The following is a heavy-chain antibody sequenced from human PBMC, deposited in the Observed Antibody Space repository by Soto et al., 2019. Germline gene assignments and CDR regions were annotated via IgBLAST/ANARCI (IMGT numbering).Heavy chain of an antibody. V-gene: IGHV4-31*03. D-gene: IGHD3-10*01. CDR3: ARGLRGSLVRVVITAATDAFEI. CDR1: GDSISSGSYY. J-gene: IGHJ3*02. CDR2: IHYSGNS. Sequence: QVQLQESGPGLVKPSHTLSLTCTVSGDSISSGSYYWSWIRQHPGKGLEWIGYIHYSGNSYYNPSFSSRSTISVDTSKNQCSLKLSSVTAADTAVYYCARGLRGSLVRVVITAATDAFEIWGQGTMVTVSS.